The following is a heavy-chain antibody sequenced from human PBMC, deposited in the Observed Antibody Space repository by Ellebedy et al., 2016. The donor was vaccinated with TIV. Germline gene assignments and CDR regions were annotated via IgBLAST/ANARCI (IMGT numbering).Heavy chain of an antibody. D-gene: IGHD2-2*01. CDR2: ISSSGDST. Sequence: GGSLRLXXAASGFTFRSYAMSWVRQAPGKGLEWVSTISSSGDSTSYADSVRGRFTISRDNSKNTLYLQMNSLRAEDTAGYCCAKDQASSPAADYYYGLDVWGQGTTVTVSS. V-gene: IGHV3-23*01. CDR1: GFTFRSYA. CDR3: AKDQASSPAADYYYGLDV. J-gene: IGHJ6*02.